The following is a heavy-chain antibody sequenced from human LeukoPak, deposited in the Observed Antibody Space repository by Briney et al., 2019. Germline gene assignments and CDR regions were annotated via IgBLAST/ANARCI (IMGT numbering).Heavy chain of an antibody. J-gene: IGHJ6*03. Sequence: KPSETLSLTCAVYGGSFSGYYWGWIRQPPGKGLEWIGEINHSGSTNYNPSLKSRVTISVDTSKNQFSLKLSSVTAADTAVYYCARGRFLRYDSSRIYYYYMDVWGKGTTVTVSS. D-gene: IGHD3-22*01. CDR1: GGSFSGYY. V-gene: IGHV4-34*01. CDR2: INHSGST. CDR3: ARGRFLRYDSSRIYYYYMDV.